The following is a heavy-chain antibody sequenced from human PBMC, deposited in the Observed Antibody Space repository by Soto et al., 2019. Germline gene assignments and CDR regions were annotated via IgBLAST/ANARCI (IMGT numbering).Heavy chain of an antibody. V-gene: IGHV5-51*01. CDR3: ARLGGWGHCSNTRCYTFDY. J-gene: IGHJ4*02. CDR2: IYPGDSDT. Sequence: PGESLKISGKGSGYSFIIYWIGWVLQMPWKGLEWMGIIYPGDSDTRYSPSFQGQVTISADKSISTAYLQWSSLKASDTAMYYCARLGGWGHCSNTRCYTFDYWGQGTPVTVSS. D-gene: IGHD2-2*02. CDR1: GYSFIIYW.